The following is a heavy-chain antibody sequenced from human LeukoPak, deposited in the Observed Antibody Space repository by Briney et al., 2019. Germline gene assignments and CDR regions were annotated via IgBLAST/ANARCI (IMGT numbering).Heavy chain of an antibody. Sequence: GGSLRLSCAASGFTFSSYSMNWVRQAPGKGLEWVSSISSSSSYIYYADSVKGRFTISRDNAKNSLYLQMNSLRAEDTAVYYCARGPDGYNCHFDYWGQGTLVTVSS. V-gene: IGHV3-21*01. J-gene: IGHJ4*02. CDR2: ISSSSSYI. D-gene: IGHD5-24*01. CDR1: GFTFSSYS. CDR3: ARGPDGYNCHFDY.